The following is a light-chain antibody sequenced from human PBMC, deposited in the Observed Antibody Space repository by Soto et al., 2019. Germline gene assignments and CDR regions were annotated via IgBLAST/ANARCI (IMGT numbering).Light chain of an antibody. CDR1: ISNIGKNY. CDR2: DNN. V-gene: IGLV1-51*01. CDR3: GTWDSSLSAPNWV. Sequence: QSVLTQPPSVSAAPGQKVTISCSGSISNIGKNYVSWYQQLPGTAPKVLIYDNNKRPSGIPDRFSGSKSGTSATLGITGLQTGDEADYYCGTWDSSLSAPNWVFGGVTTVTVL. J-gene: IGLJ3*02.